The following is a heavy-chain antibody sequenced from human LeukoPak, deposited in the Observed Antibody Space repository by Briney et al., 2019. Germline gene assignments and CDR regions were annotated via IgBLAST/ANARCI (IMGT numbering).Heavy chain of an antibody. J-gene: IGHJ4*02. Sequence: GGSLRLSCAASGFTFSSYAMSWVRQAPGKGLEWVAAVSGSGASTYYADSVKGRFTISRDNSKKTLYLQMNSLRAEDTAVFHCVEDLGANWGSGYWGQGTLVTVSS. CDR2: VSGSGAST. D-gene: IGHD7-27*01. CDR1: GFTFSSYA. CDR3: VEDLGANWGSGY. V-gene: IGHV3-23*01.